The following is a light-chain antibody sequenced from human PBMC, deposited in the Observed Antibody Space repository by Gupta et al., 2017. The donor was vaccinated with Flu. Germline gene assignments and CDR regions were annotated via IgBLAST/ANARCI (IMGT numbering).Light chain of an antibody. V-gene: IGKV3-20*01. CDR2: GAT. CDR1: QSVSSSY. Sequence: GTLGLSQGERANIAGRASQSVSSSYLDWEQQKAGKAPRHLIYGATSRATGIPDRFSGSGSGTDFTRTISRLETEDFAVYYCKQYGSSAKAFGQGTKLEIK. J-gene: IGKJ2*01. CDR3: KQYGSSAKA.